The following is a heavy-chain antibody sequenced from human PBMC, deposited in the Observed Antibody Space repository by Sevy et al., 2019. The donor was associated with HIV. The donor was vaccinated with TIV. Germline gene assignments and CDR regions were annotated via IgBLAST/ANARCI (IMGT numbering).Heavy chain of an antibody. D-gene: IGHD2-2*01. Sequence: GGSLRLSCAASGFTFSTYGMHWVRQAPGKGLEWVAFIRFDGSIKYYTNSVKGRLTISRDNSKNRLYLQMNSLRADDTAVYFCAKVLHIVVVPAAIDYYYGMDVWGQGTTVTVSS. CDR1: GFTFSTYG. CDR3: AKVLHIVVVPAAIDYYYGMDV. CDR2: IRFDGSIK. J-gene: IGHJ6*02. V-gene: IGHV3-30*02.